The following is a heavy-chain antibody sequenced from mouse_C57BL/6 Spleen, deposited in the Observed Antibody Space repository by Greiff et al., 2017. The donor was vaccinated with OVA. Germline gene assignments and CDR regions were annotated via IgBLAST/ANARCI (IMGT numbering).Heavy chain of an antibody. CDR2: ISDGGSYT. Sequence: EVKLVESGGGLVKPGGSLKLSCAASGFTFSSYAMSWVRQTPEKRLEWVATISDGGSYTYYPDNVKGRFTISRDNAKHNLYQQMSHMTSEDTAMYCCTRGTGFAYWGQGTLVTVSA. CDR1: GFTFSSYA. V-gene: IGHV5-4*03. J-gene: IGHJ3*01. D-gene: IGHD4-1*01. CDR3: TRGTGFAY.